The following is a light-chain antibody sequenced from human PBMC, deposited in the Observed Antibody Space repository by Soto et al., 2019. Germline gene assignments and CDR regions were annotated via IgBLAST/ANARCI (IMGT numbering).Light chain of an antibody. CDR2: EDD. CDR3: GTWDRSLRVMV. CDR1: SSNIRNNY. V-gene: IGLV1-51*02. Sequence: QSVLTQPPSVSAAPGRKVTISCSGSSSNIRNNYVSWYQEVPGTAPKLLIYEDDKRPSGIPDRFSGSKSATSATLGVTGLQTGDEADYYCGTWDRSLRVMVFGGGTKLTVL. J-gene: IGLJ3*02.